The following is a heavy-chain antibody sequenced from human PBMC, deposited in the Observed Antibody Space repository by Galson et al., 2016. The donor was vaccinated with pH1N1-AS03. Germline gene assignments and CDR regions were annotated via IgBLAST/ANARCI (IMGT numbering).Heavy chain of an antibody. CDR1: GFTLRSFW. Sequence: SLRLSCAASGFTLRSFWMTWVRQAPGKGLEWVANIKQDGSENYYVDSVKGRFTISRDSSKNTLYLQMNSLGVEDTAVYYCVKLKGWYGEGYFQHWGQGTLVTVSS. V-gene: IGHV3-7*03. J-gene: IGHJ1*01. D-gene: IGHD3-10*01. CDR2: IKQDGSEN. CDR3: VKLKGWYGEGYFQH.